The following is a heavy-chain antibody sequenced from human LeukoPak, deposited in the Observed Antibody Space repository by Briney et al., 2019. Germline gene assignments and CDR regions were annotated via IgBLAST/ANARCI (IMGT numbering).Heavy chain of an antibody. CDR2: INPNSGGS. D-gene: IGHD6-13*01. Sequence: ASVKVSCKASGYTFIDNYIHWLRQAPGQGPEWMGWINPNSGGSNSVQKFQGRVTMTRDTSIGTAYMELSRLRSDDTAVYYCVRAARLSSSWYFDSWGQGTLVTVSS. J-gene: IGHJ4*02. CDR1: GYTFIDNY. V-gene: IGHV1-2*02. CDR3: VRAARLSSSWYFDS.